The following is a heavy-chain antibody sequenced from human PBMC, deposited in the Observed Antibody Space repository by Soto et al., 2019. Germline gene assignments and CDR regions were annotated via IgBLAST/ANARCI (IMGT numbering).Heavy chain of an antibody. Sequence: QVQLVESGGGVVQPGRSLRLSCAASGFTFSSYAMHWVRQAPGKGLEWVAVISYDGSNKYYADSVKGRFTISRDNSKNTLYRQMTSLGAEDTVVYYCARELRYFDWLSHEGMDVWGRGTTVTVS. D-gene: IGHD3-9*01. CDR1: GFTFSSYA. V-gene: IGHV3-30-3*01. CDR2: ISYDGSNK. J-gene: IGHJ6*02. CDR3: ARELRYFDWLSHEGMDV.